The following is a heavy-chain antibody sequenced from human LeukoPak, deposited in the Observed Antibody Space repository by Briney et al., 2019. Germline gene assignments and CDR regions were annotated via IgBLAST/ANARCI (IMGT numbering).Heavy chain of an antibody. V-gene: IGHV3-48*03. Sequence: GGSLRLSCAASGFTFSSYEMNWVRQAPGKGLEWLSYISSSGSTKYYADSVKGRFTISRDNAKNSLYLHKDSLRAEDTALYYCASQKGLIAAAVDYWGQGTLVTVSS. CDR2: ISSSGSTK. CDR1: GFTFSSYE. D-gene: IGHD6-25*01. J-gene: IGHJ4*02. CDR3: ASQKGLIAAAVDY.